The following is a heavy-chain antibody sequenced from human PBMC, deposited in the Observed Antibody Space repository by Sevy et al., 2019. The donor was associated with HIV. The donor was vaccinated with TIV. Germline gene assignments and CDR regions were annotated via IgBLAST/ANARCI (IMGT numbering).Heavy chain of an antibody. CDR2: IRSKANSYAT. V-gene: IGHV3-73*01. J-gene: IGHJ6*02. Sequence: GGSLRLSCAASGFTFSGSAMHWVRQASGKGLEWVGRIRSKANSYATAYAASVKGRFTISRDDSKNTAYLQMNSLKTEDTAVYYCTRSVVPAAMRDYYYYYGMDVWGQGTTVTVSS. D-gene: IGHD2-2*01. CDR1: GFTFSGSA. CDR3: TRSVVPAAMRDYYYYYGMDV.